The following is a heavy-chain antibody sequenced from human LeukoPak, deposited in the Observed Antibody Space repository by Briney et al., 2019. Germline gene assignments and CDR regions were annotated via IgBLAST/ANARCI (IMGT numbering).Heavy chain of an antibody. Sequence: SQTLSLTCAISGDSVSSNSAAWSWIRQSPSRGLEWLGRTYYRSKWYNDYAVSVRGRITINPDTSKNQFSLHLNSVTPEGTAVYYCARGSHDSTWYWGQGTLVTVSS. CDR2: TYYRSKWYN. V-gene: IGHV6-1*01. CDR3: ARGSHDSTWY. D-gene: IGHD3-22*01. J-gene: IGHJ4*02. CDR1: GDSVSSNSAA.